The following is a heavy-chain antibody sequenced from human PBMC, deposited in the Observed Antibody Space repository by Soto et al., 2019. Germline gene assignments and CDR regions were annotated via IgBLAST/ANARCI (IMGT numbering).Heavy chain of an antibody. V-gene: IGHV1-18*01. J-gene: IGHJ4*02. D-gene: IGHD3-10*01. CDR1: GYTFTSYG. CDR2: ISAYNGNT. CDR3: ARVWGITMVRGVSPPLFDY. Sequence: QVQLVQSGAEVKKPGASVKVSCKASGYTFTSYGISWVRQAPGQGLEWMGWISAYNGNTNYAQKLQGRVTMTTDTSTSTAYMERRRRRSDDTAVYYCARVWGITMVRGVSPPLFDYWGQGTLVTVSS.